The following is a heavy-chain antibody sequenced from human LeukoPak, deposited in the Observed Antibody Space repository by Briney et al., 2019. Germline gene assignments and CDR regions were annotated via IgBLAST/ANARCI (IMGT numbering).Heavy chain of an antibody. J-gene: IGHJ4*02. CDR1: GYTFTVYY. D-gene: IGHD1-26*01. V-gene: IGHV1-2*02. CDR3: ARDAWLVGATNLYYFDY. Sequence: ASVTVSCTASGYTFTVYYIHWVRQAPGQGLEWVGWINPNNGGTNYAQKFQGRVTMTRDTSISTAYMELSRLRSDDSAVYYCARDAWLVGATNLYYFDYWGQGTLVTVSS. CDR2: INPNNGGT.